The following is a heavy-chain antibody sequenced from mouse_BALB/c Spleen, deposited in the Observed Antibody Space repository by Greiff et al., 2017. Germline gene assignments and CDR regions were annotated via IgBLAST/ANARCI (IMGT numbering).Heavy chain of an antibody. V-gene: IGHV1-7*01. Sequence: QVQLQQSGAELAKPGASVKMSCKASGYTFTSYWMHWVKQRPGQGLEWIGYINPSTGYTVYNQKFKDKATLTADKSSSTAYMQLSSLTSEDSAVYYCARRGYLYAMDYWGQGTSVTVSS. CDR3: ARRGYLYAMDY. CDR1: GYTFTSYW. D-gene: IGHD5-1*01. CDR2: INPSTGYT. J-gene: IGHJ4*01.